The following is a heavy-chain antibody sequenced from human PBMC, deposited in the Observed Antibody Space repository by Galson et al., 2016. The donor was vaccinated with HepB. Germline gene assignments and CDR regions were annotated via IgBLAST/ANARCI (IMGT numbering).Heavy chain of an antibody. CDR3: ARRDTAMVHDY. V-gene: IGHV1-18*04. Sequence: SCKASGYTFSSYGINWLRQAPGQGLEWMGWISPYNGNTHYAQKLQSRVTVTTDTSTGTAYMELRSLRSEDTAVYYCARRDTAMVHDYWGQGTLVTVSS. D-gene: IGHD5-18*01. J-gene: IGHJ4*02. CDR2: ISPYNGNT. CDR1: GYTFSSYG.